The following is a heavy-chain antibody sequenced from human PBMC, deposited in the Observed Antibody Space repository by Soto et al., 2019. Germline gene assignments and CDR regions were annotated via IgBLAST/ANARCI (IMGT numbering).Heavy chain of an antibody. Sequence: VDSLKISFKCSGYSFTSYWISLVLQMPGKGLEWMGRIDPSDSYTNYSPSFQGHVTISADKSISTAYLQSSSLKASETAMYDCARRTEIAVAGTQPAFDIWGKGTMAT. J-gene: IGHJ3*02. CDR1: GYSFTSYW. D-gene: IGHD6-19*01. V-gene: IGHV5-10-1*01. CDR2: IDPSDSYT. CDR3: ARRTEIAVAGTQPAFDI.